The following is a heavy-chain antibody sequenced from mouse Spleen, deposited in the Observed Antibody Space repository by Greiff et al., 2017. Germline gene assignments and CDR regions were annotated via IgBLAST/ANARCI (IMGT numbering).Heavy chain of an antibody. CDR1: GYAFSSYW. J-gene: IGHJ2*01. Sequence: QVHVKQSGAELVKPGASVTISCKASGYAFSSYWMNWVKQRPGKGLEWIGQIYPGDGDTNYNGKFKGKATLTADKSSSTAYMQLSSLTSEDPAVYFCAREPLGGYYHFDYWGQGTTLTVSS. V-gene: IGHV1-80*01. CDR2: IYPGDGDT. CDR3: AREPLGGYYHFDY. D-gene: IGHD2-3*01.